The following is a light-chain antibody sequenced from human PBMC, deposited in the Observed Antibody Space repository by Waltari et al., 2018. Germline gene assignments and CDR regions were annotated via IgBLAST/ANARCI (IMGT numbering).Light chain of an antibody. V-gene: IGLV2-8*01. J-gene: IGLJ3*02. CDR3: CSYAGADSLL. CDR2: DVT. Sequence: QSALTQPPSASGSLGPSVTISCTGTNNHVRSYQYVSWYQPYPGKAPKLLIYDVTKRPSGVSDRFSGSKSGRTASLTVSGLQPEDEAIYSCCSYAGADSLLFGGGTKLTVL. CDR1: NNHVRSYQY.